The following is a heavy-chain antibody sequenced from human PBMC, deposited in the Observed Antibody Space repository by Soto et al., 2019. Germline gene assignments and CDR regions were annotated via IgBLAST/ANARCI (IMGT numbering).Heavy chain of an antibody. D-gene: IGHD3-10*01. CDR2: INHSGST. CDR3: ARVVRPNRFDP. CDR1: GGSFSGYY. J-gene: IGHJ5*02. V-gene: IGHV4-34*01. Sequence: SETLSLTCAVYGGSFSGYYWSWIRQPPGKGLEWIGEINHSGSTNYNPSLKSRVTISVDTSKNQLSLKLSSVTAADTAVYYCARVVRPNRFDPWGQGTLVTVYS.